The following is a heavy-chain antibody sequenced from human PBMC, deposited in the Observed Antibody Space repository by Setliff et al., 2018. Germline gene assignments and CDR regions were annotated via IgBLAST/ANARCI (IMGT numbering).Heavy chain of an antibody. J-gene: IGHJ4*02. D-gene: IGHD2-15*01. V-gene: IGHV4-38-2*02. CDR1: GYSISSGYY. Sequence: SETLSLTCTVSGYSISSGYYWGWIRQPPGKGLEWIGSIYHSGSTYYNPSLKSRVTISVDTSKNQFSLKLSSVTAADTAVYYCARAALVVDAEDYWGQGTLVTVSS. CDR3: ARAALVVDAEDY. CDR2: IYHSGST.